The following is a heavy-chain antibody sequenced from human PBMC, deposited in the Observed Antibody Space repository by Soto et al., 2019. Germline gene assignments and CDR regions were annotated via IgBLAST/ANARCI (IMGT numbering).Heavy chain of an antibody. CDR2: ISAYNGNT. J-gene: IGHJ4*02. V-gene: IGHV1-18*01. Sequence: SSVKVSCKASGYTFTSYGISWARQAPGQGLEWMGWISAYNGNTNYAQKLQGRVTMTTDTSTSTAYMELRSLRSDDTAVYYCPRSESPWTGTDFDYWGQGTLVSSPQ. CDR3: PRSESPWTGTDFDY. CDR1: GYTFTSYG. D-gene: IGHD1-1*01.